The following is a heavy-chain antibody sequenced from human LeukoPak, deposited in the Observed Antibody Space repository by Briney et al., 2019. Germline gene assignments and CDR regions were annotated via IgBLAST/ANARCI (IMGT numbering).Heavy chain of an antibody. CDR3: ARGGESYSLDY. D-gene: IGHD1-26*01. Sequence: ASVKVSCKPSGYTFTSGGINWVRQAPGQGLEWMGWINTYNGNTIYEQKVQGRVTMTTDTSTSTVYMEVRSLTSDDTAVYYCARGGESYSLDYWGQGTLVTVSS. CDR1: GYTFTSGG. CDR2: INTYNGNT. V-gene: IGHV1-18*01. J-gene: IGHJ4*02.